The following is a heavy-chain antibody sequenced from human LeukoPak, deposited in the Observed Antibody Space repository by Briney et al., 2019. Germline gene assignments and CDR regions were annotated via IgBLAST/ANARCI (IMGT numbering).Heavy chain of an antibody. D-gene: IGHD6-19*01. Sequence: SETLSLICTVSGDSISSSGYYWGWIRQPPGKGLDWIGSIYQSGSTQYNPSLKSRVTISIDTPQSQFSLQLNSVSAADTAIYYCAKYQAGTKTDHWGQGTLVTVSS. CDR3: AKYQAGTKTDH. V-gene: IGHV4-39*01. CDR2: IYQSGST. J-gene: IGHJ4*02. CDR1: GDSISSSGYY.